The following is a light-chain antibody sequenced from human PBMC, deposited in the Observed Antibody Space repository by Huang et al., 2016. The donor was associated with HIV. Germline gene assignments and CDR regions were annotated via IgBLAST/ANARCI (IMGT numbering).Light chain of an antibody. CDR1: QDITNY. V-gene: IGKV1-33*01. Sequence: DIQMTQSPSSLSASVGDRVTITCQASQDITNYLNWYQQKPGKAPKLLIYDASTLVTGVQSRFSGSGSGTDFTLTISSLQPEDIATYHCQQYDNLPLTFGGGTKVEIK. CDR2: DAS. J-gene: IGKJ4*01. CDR3: QQYDNLPLT.